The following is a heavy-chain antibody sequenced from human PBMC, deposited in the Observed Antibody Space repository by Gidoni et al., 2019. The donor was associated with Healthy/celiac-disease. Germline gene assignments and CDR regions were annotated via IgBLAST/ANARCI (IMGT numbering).Heavy chain of an antibody. CDR1: GFTFSSYA. J-gene: IGHJ4*02. Sequence: QVQLVESGGGVVQPGSSLSLSCAASGFTFSSYAMPWVRPAPGKGMEWVAVRSYDGRNKYYADSVKGRFTISRDNSKNTLYLQMNSLRAEDTAVYYCARGYCGGDCYSGFFGYWGQGTLVTVSS. CDR2: RSYDGRNK. V-gene: IGHV3-30*04. CDR3: ARGYCGGDCYSGFFGY. D-gene: IGHD2-21*02.